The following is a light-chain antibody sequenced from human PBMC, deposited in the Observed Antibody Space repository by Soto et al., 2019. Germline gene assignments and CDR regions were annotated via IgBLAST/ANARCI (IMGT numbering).Light chain of an antibody. CDR3: QQYHDFQYT. CDR2: KAT. CDR1: QSIGSG. J-gene: IGKJ2*01. Sequence: DFQMTQSPSTLSASVGDGVNITCRASQSIGSGLAWYQQQPGKAPKLLIYKATNLQRGVSSRFSGSGSGTDFSLTISSLQPADSATYYCQQYHDFQYTFGQGTKLEI. V-gene: IGKV1-5*03.